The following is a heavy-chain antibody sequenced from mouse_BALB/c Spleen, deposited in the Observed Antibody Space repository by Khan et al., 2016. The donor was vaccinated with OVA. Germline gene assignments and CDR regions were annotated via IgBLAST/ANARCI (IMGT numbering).Heavy chain of an antibody. V-gene: IGHV3-8*02. J-gene: IGHJ3*01. D-gene: IGHD2-14*01. CDR2: IIYTGYT. CDR1: GDFITTGY. Sequence: EVQLQESGPSLVKPSQTLSLTCSVTGDFITTGYWNWIRKFPGNKLEYMGYIIYTGYTYYNPSLKSRISITRHTSNNQYYLQLNSVTDEDTATYYCARSTYRYAFVYWGQGTLVTVSA. CDR3: ARSTYRYAFVY.